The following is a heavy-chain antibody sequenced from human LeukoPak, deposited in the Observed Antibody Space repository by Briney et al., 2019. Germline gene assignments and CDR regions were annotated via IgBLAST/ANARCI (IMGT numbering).Heavy chain of an antibody. J-gene: IGHJ4*02. CDR1: GFTFSSYW. Sequence: PGGSLRLSCAASGFTFSSYWMHWVRHAPGQGLVWVSRISSDGSSTSYADSVKGRFTISRDNAKNTLYLQMNSLRAEDTAVYYCARSPLYSGSYGDYWGQGTLVTVSS. CDR3: ARSPLYSGSYGDY. V-gene: IGHV3-74*01. D-gene: IGHD1-26*01. CDR2: ISSDGSST.